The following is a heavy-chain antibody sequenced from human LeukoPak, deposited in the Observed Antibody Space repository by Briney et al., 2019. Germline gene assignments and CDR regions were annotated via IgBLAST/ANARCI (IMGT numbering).Heavy chain of an antibody. Sequence: PGGSLRLSCAASGFTFSNAWMTWVRQAPGKGLEWVGRIKSKTAGGTIDYAAPVKGRFTISRDDSKNTLYLQMNSLKTEDTAVYYCTTGESMVGTTIHIRWADWGQGTLVTVSS. D-gene: IGHD1-26*01. CDR3: TTGESMVGTTIHIRWAD. CDR1: GFTFSNAW. CDR2: IKSKTAGGTI. J-gene: IGHJ4*02. V-gene: IGHV3-15*01.